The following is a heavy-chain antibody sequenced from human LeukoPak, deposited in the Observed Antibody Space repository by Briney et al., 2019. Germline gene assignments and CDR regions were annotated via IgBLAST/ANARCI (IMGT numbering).Heavy chain of an antibody. J-gene: IGHJ4*02. CDR3: ARGHMVRGVIKGLYYFDY. CDR2: IKQDGSEK. D-gene: IGHD3-10*01. Sequence: PGGSLRLSCVASGFTFSTAWMSWLRQAPGKGLEGVANIKQDGSEKYYVDSAKGRFTISRDNAKNSLYLQMNGLRAEDTAVYYCARGHMVRGVIKGLYYFDYWGQGTLVTVSS. V-gene: IGHV3-7*01. CDR1: GFTFSTAW.